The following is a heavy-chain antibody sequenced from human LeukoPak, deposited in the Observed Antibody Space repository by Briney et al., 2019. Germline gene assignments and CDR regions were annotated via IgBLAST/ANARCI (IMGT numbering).Heavy chain of an antibody. CDR3: ARATSGYYFDF. CDR1: GGSISSGGYY. CDR2: IYYSGST. D-gene: IGHD3-22*01. J-gene: IGHJ4*02. V-gene: IGHV4-31*03. Sequence: PSETLSLTSTVSGGSISSGGYYWSWIRQHPGKGLEWIGYIYYSGSTYYNPSLKSRVTMSVDKSKNQFSLKLSSVTAADTAVYFCARATSGYYFDFWDQGTLVTVSS.